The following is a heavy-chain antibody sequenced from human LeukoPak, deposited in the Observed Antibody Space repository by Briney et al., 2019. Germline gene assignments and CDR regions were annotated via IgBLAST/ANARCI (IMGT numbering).Heavy chain of an antibody. J-gene: IGHJ4*02. CDR2: INYSGST. Sequence: RSETLSLTCTVSGGSIIGSTPYWGWIRQPPGKGLDWIGIINYSGSTYYNPSLRSRVTISVDTSKNQFSPKLNSVTASDTAVYYCARGYDYWGQGTLVTVSS. CDR3: ARGYDY. V-gene: IGHV4-39*01. D-gene: IGHD3-22*01. CDR1: GGSIIGSTPY.